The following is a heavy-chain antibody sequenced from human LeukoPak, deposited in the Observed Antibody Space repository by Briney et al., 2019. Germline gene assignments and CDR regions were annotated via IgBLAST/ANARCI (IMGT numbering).Heavy chain of an antibody. CDR3: ARRGAVYYGSGTDINYYYYMDV. CDR2: IYYSGST. D-gene: IGHD3-10*01. J-gene: IGHJ6*03. Sequence: SETLSLTCTVSGGSISSSSYCWGWIRQPPGKGLEWIGSIYYSGSTYYNPSLKSRVTISVDTSKNQFSLKLSSVTAADTAVYYCARRGAVYYGSGTDINYYYYMDVWGKGTTVTISS. V-gene: IGHV4-39*01. CDR1: GGSISSSSYC.